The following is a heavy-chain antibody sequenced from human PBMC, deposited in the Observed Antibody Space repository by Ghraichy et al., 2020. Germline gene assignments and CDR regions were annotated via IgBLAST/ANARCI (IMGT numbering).Heavy chain of an antibody. CDR2: ISFDGNNI. CDR3: AKVEIEMSTTEALDD. J-gene: IGHJ4*02. Sequence: GGSLRLSCAASGFTFSLFGIHWVRQAPGKGLEWVAVISFDGNNIFYSDSVKGRFTISRDNSKNTVYLQMNSLKTEDTALYYCAKVEIEMSTTEALDDWGQRTLVSVSS. V-gene: IGHV3-30*18. D-gene: IGHD5-24*01. CDR1: GFTFSLFG.